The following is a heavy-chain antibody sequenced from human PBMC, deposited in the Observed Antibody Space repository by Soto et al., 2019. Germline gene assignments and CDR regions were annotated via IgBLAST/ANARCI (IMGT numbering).Heavy chain of an antibody. CDR2: ISGSSRYI. J-gene: IGHJ4*02. D-gene: IGHD6-19*01. V-gene: IGHV3-21*01. CDR3: AAVTRSGWD. Sequence: EVQLVESGGGLVKPGGSLRVSCAASGFTFSSYRMNWVRQAPGKGLEWVSSISGSSRYIYYADAVKGRFTISRDNAKNSLYLQMNSLRVEDTAVYFCAAVTRSGWDWGQGTLVTVSS. CDR1: GFTFSSYR.